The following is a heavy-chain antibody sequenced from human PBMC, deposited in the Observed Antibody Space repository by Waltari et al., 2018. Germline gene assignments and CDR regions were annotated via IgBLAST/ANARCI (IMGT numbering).Heavy chain of an antibody. CDR1: GGSFSGYY. D-gene: IGHD6-19*01. V-gene: IGHV4-34*01. Sequence: QVQLQQWGAGLLKPSETLSLTCAVYGGSFSGYYWSWIRQPPGKGLEWIGEINHSGSTNYNPSLKSRVTISVDTSKNQFSLKLSSVTAADTAVYYCARGITVAARYYGMDVWGQGTTVTVSS. CDR3: ARGITVAARYYGMDV. CDR2: INHSGST. J-gene: IGHJ6*02.